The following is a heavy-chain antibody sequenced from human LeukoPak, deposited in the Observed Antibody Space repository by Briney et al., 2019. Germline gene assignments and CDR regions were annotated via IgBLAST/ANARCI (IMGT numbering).Heavy chain of an antibody. CDR3: ARSSGYYYPPDY. V-gene: IGHV1-18*01. J-gene: IGHJ4*02. D-gene: IGHD3-22*01. Sequence: APSVKVSCKASGYTFTTYGISWVRQAPGQGLEWMGWISAYNGNTNYAQKVQGRVTMTTDTSTTTAYMELRSLRSDDTAVYYCARSSGYYYPPDYWGQGTLVTVSS. CDR1: GYTFTTYG. CDR2: ISAYNGNT.